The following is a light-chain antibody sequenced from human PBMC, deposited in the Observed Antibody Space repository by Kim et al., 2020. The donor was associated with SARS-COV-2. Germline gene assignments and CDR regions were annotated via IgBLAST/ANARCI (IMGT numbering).Light chain of an antibody. V-gene: IGLV2-8*01. CDR3: GSYVGNNNFV. J-gene: IGLJ1*01. Sequence: GPSVTSSCTGTSSDVGGYNYVSWYQHHPGKAPKLMIYDVTKRPSGVPDRFSGSKSGNTASLTVSGLQAEDEADYYCGSYVGNNNFVFGTGTKVTVL. CDR1: SSDVGGYNY. CDR2: DVT.